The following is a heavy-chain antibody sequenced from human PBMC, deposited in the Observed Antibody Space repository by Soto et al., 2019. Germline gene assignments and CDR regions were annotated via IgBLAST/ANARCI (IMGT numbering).Heavy chain of an antibody. CDR3: ARGTYYFGSGCDPRFDP. CDR1: GYTFTCYY. Sequence: PAKVWCNACGYTFTCYYMFWVRQSPRLRLEWMGWINPNSVGTNDAQKFQRRVTMTRDTYISTAYMELSRLRSDDTDVYYSARGTYYFGSGCDPRFDPWGQGTVVSV. D-gene: IGHD3-10*01. V-gene: IGHV1-2*02. J-gene: IGHJ5*02. CDR2: INPNSVGT.